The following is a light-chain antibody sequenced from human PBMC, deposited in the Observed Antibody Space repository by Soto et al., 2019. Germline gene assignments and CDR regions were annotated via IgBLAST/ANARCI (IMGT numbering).Light chain of an antibody. V-gene: IGLV2-14*03. Sequence: QSFLTQPASVSGSPGRSITISCTGTSSDIGHYDYVSWYQQHPGKAPKLMIYHVTYRPSGVSNRYSGSKSGNSASLTISGLQADDEADYYCCSLTTSHTYVFGSGTKVTV. CDR1: SSDIGHYDY. CDR3: CSLTTSHTYV. J-gene: IGLJ1*01. CDR2: HVT.